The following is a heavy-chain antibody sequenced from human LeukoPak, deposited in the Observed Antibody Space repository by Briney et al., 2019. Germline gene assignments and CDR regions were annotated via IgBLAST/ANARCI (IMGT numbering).Heavy chain of an antibody. J-gene: IGHJ4*02. CDR1: GFTFSSYS. CDR2: ISSSSSYI. Sequence: GGSLRLSCAASGFTFSSYSMNWVRQAPGKGLEWVSSISSSSSYIYYADSVKGRSTISRDNAKNSLYLQMNSLRAEDTAVYYCARTPGGLYSSLDYWGQGTLVTVSS. D-gene: IGHD5-18*01. CDR3: ARTPGGLYSSLDY. V-gene: IGHV3-21*01.